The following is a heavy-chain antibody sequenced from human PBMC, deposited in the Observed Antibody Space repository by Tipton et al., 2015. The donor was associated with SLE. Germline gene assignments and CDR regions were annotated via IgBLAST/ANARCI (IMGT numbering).Heavy chain of an antibody. CDR2: IIPIFGTA. Sequence: QLVQSGAEVKKPGASVKVSCKASGYTFNRYSINWVRQAPGQGLEWMGRIIPIFGTANYAQKFQGRVTITADKSTSTAYMELSSLRSEDTAVYYCARAAYGYLDYWGQGTLVTVSS. J-gene: IGHJ4*02. CDR1: GYTFNRYS. V-gene: IGHV1-69*06. D-gene: IGHD5-18*01. CDR3: ARAAYGYLDY.